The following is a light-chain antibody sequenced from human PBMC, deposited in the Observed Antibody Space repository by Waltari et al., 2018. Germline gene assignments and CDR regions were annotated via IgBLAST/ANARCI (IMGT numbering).Light chain of an antibody. CDR2: VTSDGSH. CDR1: SGLSSNV. V-gene: IGLV4-69*01. Sequence: QLVLTQSPSASASLGASVKLTCTLSSGLSSNVIAWLQQQPEKGPRYLMKVTSDGSHSKGDEIPDRFSGSSSGAERYLTISSLQSEDEADYYCQTGGHGTWVFGGGTKLIVL. J-gene: IGLJ3*02. CDR3: QTGGHGTWV.